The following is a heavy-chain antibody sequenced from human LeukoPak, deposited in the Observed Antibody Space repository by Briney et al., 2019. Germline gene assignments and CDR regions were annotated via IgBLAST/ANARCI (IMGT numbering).Heavy chain of an antibody. Sequence: SETLSLTCTVSGGSISSYYWSWIRQPPGKGLEWIGYIYYSGSTNYNPSLKSRVTISVDTSKNQFSLKLSSVTAADTAVYYCAKGFRDGGFDYWGQGTLVTVSS. J-gene: IGHJ4*02. CDR2: IYYSGST. CDR1: GGSISSYY. CDR3: AKGFRDGGFDY. D-gene: IGHD3-16*01. V-gene: IGHV4-59*01.